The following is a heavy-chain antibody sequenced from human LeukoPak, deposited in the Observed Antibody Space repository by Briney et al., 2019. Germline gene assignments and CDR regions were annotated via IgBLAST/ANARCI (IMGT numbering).Heavy chain of an antibody. D-gene: IGHD3-22*01. CDR1: GGSVSSHY. V-gene: IGHV4-4*08. CDR2: IYYSGTT. J-gene: IGHJ5*02. Sequence: SETLSLTCTVPGGSVSSHYWSWIGQPPGKGLEWIGYIYYSGTTNYNPSLKSRVTIGVDTSKNQFSLKLTAVTAADTAVYYCVRESWGGYYDRSGPNRFDPWGQGTLVTVSS. CDR3: VRESWGGYYDRSGPNRFDP.